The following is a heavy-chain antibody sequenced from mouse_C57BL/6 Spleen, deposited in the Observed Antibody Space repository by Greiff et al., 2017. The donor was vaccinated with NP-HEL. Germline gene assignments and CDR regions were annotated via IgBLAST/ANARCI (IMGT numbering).Heavy chain of an antibody. J-gene: IGHJ2*01. CDR2: ISYDGSN. CDR1: GYSITSGYY. CDR3: ARDQGRYYTDYFDY. Sequence: DVKLQESGPGLVKPSQSLSLTCSVTGYSITSGYYWNWIRQFPGNKLEWMGYISYDGSNNYNPSLKNRISITRDTSKNQFFLKLNSVTTEDTATYYCARDQGRYYTDYFDYWGQGTTLTVSS. V-gene: IGHV3-6*01. D-gene: IGHD2-12*01.